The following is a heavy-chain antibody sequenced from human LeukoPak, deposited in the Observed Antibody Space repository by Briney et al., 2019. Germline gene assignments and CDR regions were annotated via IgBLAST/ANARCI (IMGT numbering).Heavy chain of an antibody. D-gene: IGHD1-14*01. CDR3: AKGDYNTRDSFDY. CDR1: GFTFSSYA. J-gene: IGHJ4*02. V-gene: IGHV3-23*01. Sequence: GGSLRLSCAASGFTFSSYAMSWVRQAPGKGLEWLSGISGSGGSTYYADSVKGRFTISRDNSKNTLYLQMNSLRAEDTAVYYCAKGDYNTRDSFDYWGQGTLVTVSS. CDR2: ISGSGGST.